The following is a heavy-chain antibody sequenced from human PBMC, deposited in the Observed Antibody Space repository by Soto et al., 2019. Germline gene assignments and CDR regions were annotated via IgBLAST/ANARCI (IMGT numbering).Heavy chain of an antibody. CDR2: IKHSGST. D-gene: IGHD3-10*01. J-gene: IGHJ5*02. V-gene: IGHV4-34*01. Sequence: QVQLQQWGAGLLKPSETLSLSCAVYGGSFSGYYWCWIRQPPGKGLEWIGEIKHSGSTNYNPSLKSRVTISVDTSKNQFSLKLSSVTAADTAVYFCARAKLLWFGESFGGWFDPWGQGTLVTVSS. CDR1: GGSFSGYY. CDR3: ARAKLLWFGESFGGWFDP.